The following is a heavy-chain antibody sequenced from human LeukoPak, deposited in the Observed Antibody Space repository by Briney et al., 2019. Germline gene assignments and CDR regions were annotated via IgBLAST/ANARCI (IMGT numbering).Heavy chain of an antibody. CDR1: GGSISSYY. CDR3: ATALVGYMDV. D-gene: IGHD3-10*01. Sequence: SETLSLTCTVSGGSISSYYWSWIRQPPGKGLEWIGYIYYSGSTNYNPSLKSRVTISVDTSKNQFSPKLSSVTAADTAVYYCATALVGYMDVWGKGTTVTVSS. CDR2: IYYSGST. V-gene: IGHV4-59*01. J-gene: IGHJ6*03.